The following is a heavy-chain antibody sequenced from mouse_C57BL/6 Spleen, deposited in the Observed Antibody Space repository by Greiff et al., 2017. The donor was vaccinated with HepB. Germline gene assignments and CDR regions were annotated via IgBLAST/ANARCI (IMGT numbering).Heavy chain of an antibody. CDR2: ILPGSVST. CDR3: SRARLLRDFDY. J-gene: IGHJ2*01. CDR1: GYTFTGYW. V-gene: IGHV1-9*01. D-gene: IGHD1-1*01. Sequence: VQLQQSGAELMKPGASVKLSCKATGYTFTGYWIEWVKQRPGHGLEWIGEILPGSVSTNYNEKFKGKATFTADTSSNTAYMQLSSLTTEDSAIYYCSRARLLRDFDYWGQGTTLTVSS.